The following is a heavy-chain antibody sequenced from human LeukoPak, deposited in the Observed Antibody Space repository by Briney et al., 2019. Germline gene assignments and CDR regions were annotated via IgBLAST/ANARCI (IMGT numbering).Heavy chain of an antibody. Sequence: ASVKVSCKASGYTFTSYYMHWVRQAPGQGLEWMGWINPNSGGTNYAQKFQGRVTMTRGTSISTAYMELSRLRSDDTAVYFCARSSSSYSPFDYWGQGTLVTVSS. CDR2: INPNSGGT. CDR3: ARSSSSYSPFDY. J-gene: IGHJ4*02. D-gene: IGHD2-2*01. V-gene: IGHV1-2*02. CDR1: GYTFTSYY.